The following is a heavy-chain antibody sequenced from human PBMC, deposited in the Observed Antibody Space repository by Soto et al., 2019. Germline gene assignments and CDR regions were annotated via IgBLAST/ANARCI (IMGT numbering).Heavy chain of an antibody. J-gene: IGHJ5*02. CDR3: ARVQYYDSSGYYGNWFDP. D-gene: IGHD3-22*01. CDR2: IIPIFGTA. V-gene: IGHV1-69*13. CDR1: GGTFSSYA. Sequence: ASVKVSCKASGGTFSSYAISWVRQAPGQGLEWMGGIIPIFGTANYAQKFQGRVTITADESTSTAYMELSSLRSEDTAVYYCARVQYYDSSGYYGNWFDPWGQGTLVTVSP.